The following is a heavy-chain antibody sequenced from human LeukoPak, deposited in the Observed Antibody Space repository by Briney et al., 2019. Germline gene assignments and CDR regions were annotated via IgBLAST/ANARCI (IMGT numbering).Heavy chain of an antibody. CDR1: GGSNSSYY. V-gene: IGHV4-59*01. J-gene: IGHJ5*02. CDR2: IYYSGST. Sequence: SETLSLTCTVSGGSNSSYYWSWIRQPPGKGLEWIGYIYYSGSTNYNPSLKSRVTISVDTSKNQFSLKLSSVTAADTAVYYCARGGDSSGWYGGFDPWGQGTLVTVSS. D-gene: IGHD6-19*01. CDR3: ARGGDSSGWYGGFDP.